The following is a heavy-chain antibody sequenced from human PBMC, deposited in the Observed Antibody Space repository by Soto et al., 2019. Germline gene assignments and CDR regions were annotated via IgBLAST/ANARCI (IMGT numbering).Heavy chain of an antibody. CDR1: GGSITRDNFF. J-gene: IGHJ4*02. CDR2: INHSGST. CDR3: ASVYCSGGSCAQPGY. V-gene: IGHV4-30-2*01. D-gene: IGHD2-15*01. Sequence: PSETLSLTCAVSGGSITRDNFFWNWIRQRPGKGLEWIGYINHSGSTNYNPSLKSRVTISVDTSKNQFSLKLSSVTAADTAVYYCASVYCSGGSCAQPGYWGQGTLVTVSS.